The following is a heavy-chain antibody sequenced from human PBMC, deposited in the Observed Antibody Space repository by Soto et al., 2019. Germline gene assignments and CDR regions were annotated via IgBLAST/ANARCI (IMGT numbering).Heavy chain of an antibody. CDR2: IWYDGSNK. J-gene: IGHJ6*02. CDR1: GFTFSSYG. D-gene: IGHD3-3*01. V-gene: IGHV3-33*01. CDR3: AREPIRPLNTITYYYGMDV. Sequence: QVQLVESGGGVVQPGRSLRLSCAASGFTFSSYGMHWVRQAPGKGLEWVAVIWYDGSNKYYADSVKGRFTISRDNSKNTLYLQMNSLRAEDTAVYYCAREPIRPLNTITYYYGMDVWGQGTTVTVSS.